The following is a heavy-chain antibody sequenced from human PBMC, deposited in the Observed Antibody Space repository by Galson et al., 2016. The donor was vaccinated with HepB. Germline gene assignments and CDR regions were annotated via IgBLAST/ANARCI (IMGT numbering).Heavy chain of an antibody. CDR1: GFTFSSYA. J-gene: IGHJ4*02. CDR3: AKRYYSDSGGYLGSSDY. CDR2: ISYDGSNK. V-gene: IGHV3-30*18. Sequence: SLRLSCAASGFTFSSYAMSWVRQAPGKGLEWVAFISYDGSNKKYADSVKGRFTISRDNSKNTLYLQMNSLRAEDTAVYYCAKRYYSDSGGYLGSSDYWGQGTLVTVSS. D-gene: IGHD3-22*01.